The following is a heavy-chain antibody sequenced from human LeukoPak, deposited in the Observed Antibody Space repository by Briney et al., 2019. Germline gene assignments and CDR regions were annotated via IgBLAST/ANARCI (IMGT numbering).Heavy chain of an antibody. CDR1: SGSISSSSYY. Sequence: SETLSLTCTVSSGSISSSSYYWGWIRQPPGKGLEWIGSIYHSGSTYYNASLKSRVTISVDTSKNQFSLKLSSVTAADTAVYYCARHRGSSWTQRRFDPWGQGTLVTVSS. V-gene: IGHV4-39*01. J-gene: IGHJ5*02. CDR2: IYHSGST. CDR3: ARHRGSSWTQRRFDP. D-gene: IGHD6-13*01.